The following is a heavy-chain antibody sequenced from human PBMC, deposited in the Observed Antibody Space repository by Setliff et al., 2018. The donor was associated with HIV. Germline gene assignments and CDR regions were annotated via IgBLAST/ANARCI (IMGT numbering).Heavy chain of an antibody. CDR1: GYTFTSYG. J-gene: IGHJ6*03. D-gene: IGHD1-26*01. Sequence: ASVKVSCKASGYTFTSYGISWVRQAPGQGLEWMGWINLNSGGTNYAQKFQGRVTITADKSTSTAYMELSSLRSEDTAVYYCAREGGSSLDYYYYYMDVWGKGTTVTVSS. V-gene: IGHV1-18*01. CDR3: AREGGSSLDYYYYYMDV. CDR2: INLNSGGT.